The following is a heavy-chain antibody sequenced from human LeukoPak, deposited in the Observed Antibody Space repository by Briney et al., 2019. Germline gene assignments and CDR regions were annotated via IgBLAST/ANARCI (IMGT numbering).Heavy chain of an antibody. J-gene: IGHJ4*02. CDR1: GFTFSSYG. D-gene: IGHD5-12*01. CDR3: AKDLSGPFDY. V-gene: IGHV3-30*18. Sequence: GGSLRLSCAASGFTFSSYGTHWVRQAPGKGLEWVAVISYDGSNKYYADSVKGRFTISRDNSKNTLYLQMNSLRAEDTAVYYCAKDLSGPFDYWGQGTLATVSS. CDR2: ISYDGSNK.